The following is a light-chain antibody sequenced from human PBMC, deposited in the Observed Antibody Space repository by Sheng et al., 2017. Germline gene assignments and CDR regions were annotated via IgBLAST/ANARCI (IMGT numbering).Light chain of an antibody. CDR1: EDIRDY. CDR2: EAF. Sequence: TQMTQSPSSLSASVGDRVTITCQASEDIRDYVNWYQQKPDKAPKLLIYEAFILEAGVPSRFSGSSSGTEFTFTISGLQPEDVGTYYCQQYHYVAWTFGRGTKVEI. J-gene: IGKJ1*01. CDR3: QQYHYVAWT. V-gene: IGKV1-33*01.